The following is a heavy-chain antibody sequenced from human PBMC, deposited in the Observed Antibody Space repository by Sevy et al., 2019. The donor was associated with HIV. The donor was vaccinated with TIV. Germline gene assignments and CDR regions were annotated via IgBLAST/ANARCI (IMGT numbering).Heavy chain of an antibody. CDR3: AIGGWGADSSIHFPY. CDR2: IVVASDST. D-gene: IGHD3-10*01. CDR1: GFIFLTSA. V-gene: IGHV1-58*01. J-gene: IGHJ4*02. Sequence: ASVKVSCKASGFIFLTSAVQWVRQARDQRLEWIGGIVVASDSTTYAEGFQERLTISKDMSTDTGYMHLSSLTSDDTGTYFCAIGGWGADSSIHFPYWGQGTLVTVSS.